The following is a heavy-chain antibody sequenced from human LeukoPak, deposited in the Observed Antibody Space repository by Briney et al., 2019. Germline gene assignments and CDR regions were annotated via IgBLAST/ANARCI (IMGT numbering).Heavy chain of an antibody. D-gene: IGHD3-22*01. CDR3: AKDHRSGYYFTLFDY. J-gene: IGHJ4*02. CDR1: GVAFSSYA. V-gene: IGHV3-23*01. Sequence: GALRLSCGAAGVAFSSYAMRWGRQAPGKGREGGSGIIGSGGSTYYAESGKGGFTISRDNSNNTLYLQMNSLRAEDTAVYYCAKDHRSGYYFTLFDYWGQGTLVTVSS. CDR2: IIGSGGST.